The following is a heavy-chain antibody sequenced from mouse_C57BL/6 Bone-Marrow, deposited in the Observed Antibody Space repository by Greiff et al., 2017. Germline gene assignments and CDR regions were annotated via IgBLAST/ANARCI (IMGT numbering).Heavy chain of an antibody. J-gene: IGHJ2*01. Sequence: EVKVEESGGGLVKPGGSLKLSCAASGFTFSDYGMHWVRQAPEKGLEWVAYISSGSSTIYYADTVKGRFTISRDNAKNTLFLQMTSLRSEDTAMYYCARPGQYYFDYWGQGTTPTVSS. V-gene: IGHV5-17*01. CDR3: ARPGQYYFDY. CDR2: ISSGSSTI. CDR1: GFTFSDYG.